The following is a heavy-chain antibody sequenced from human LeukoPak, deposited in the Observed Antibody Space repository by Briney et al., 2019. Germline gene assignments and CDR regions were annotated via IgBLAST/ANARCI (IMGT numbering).Heavy chain of an antibody. V-gene: IGHV3-23*01. J-gene: IGHJ4*02. CDR1: GFTFSSYA. CDR3: AKDVTGTL. D-gene: IGHD1/OR15-1a*01. Sequence: GGSLRLSCAASGFTFSSYAISWVRQAPGKGLEWVSTISGSGGSTYYADSVKGRFTISRDNSKNTLDLQMNSLRVEDTAIYYCAKDVTGTLWGQGTLVTVSS. CDR2: ISGSGGST.